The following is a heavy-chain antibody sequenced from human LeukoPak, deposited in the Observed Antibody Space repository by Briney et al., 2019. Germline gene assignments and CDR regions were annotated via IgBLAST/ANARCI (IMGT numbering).Heavy chain of an antibody. J-gene: IGHJ4*02. CDR3: AREEGGKLGIDYYFDY. D-gene: IGHD7-27*01. CDR1: GFTFGDYA. V-gene: IGHV3-21*01. CDR2: ISGSNSYI. Sequence: GGSLRLSCTASGFTFGDYAMSWVRQAPGKGLEWVSSISGSNSYIYYADSMKGRFTISRDNAKNSLYLQMNSLRAEDTAVYYCAREEGGKLGIDYYFDYWGQGTLVTVSS.